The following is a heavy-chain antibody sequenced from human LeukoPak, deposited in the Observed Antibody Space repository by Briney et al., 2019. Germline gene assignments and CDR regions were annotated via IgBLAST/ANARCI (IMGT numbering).Heavy chain of an antibody. J-gene: IGHJ4*02. CDR2: IYYSGST. CDR3: ARQGRLLRYFDY. Sequence: PSETLSLTCTVSGGSISSSSYYWGWIRQPPGKGLEGIGSIYYSGSTYYNPSRKSRVTISVDTSKNQFSLKLSSVTAADTAVYYCARQGRLLRYFDYWGQGTLVTVSS. D-gene: IGHD3-9*01. CDR1: GGSISSSSYY. V-gene: IGHV4-39*01.